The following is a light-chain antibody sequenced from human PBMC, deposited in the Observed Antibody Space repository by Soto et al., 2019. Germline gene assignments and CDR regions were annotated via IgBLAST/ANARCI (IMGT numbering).Light chain of an antibody. V-gene: IGKV3-20*01. CDR1: QSVSSNY. CDR2: GAS. Sequence: ETVLTQSPGTLSLSPGERATLSCRASQSVSSNYLAWYQQKPGQAPRLLIYGASTRATAIPDRFSGSGSGTDFTLTISRLEPEDFAVYYRKQFGRSPPSWTFGQGTKVEIK. J-gene: IGKJ1*01. CDR3: KQFGRSPPSWT.